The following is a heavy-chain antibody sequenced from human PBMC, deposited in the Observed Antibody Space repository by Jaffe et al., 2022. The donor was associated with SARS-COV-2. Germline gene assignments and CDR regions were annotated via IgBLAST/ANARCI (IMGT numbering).Heavy chain of an antibody. CDR3: ARVDGQGDYYYYGMDV. CDR1: GFTFSSYS. V-gene: IGHV3-21*01. J-gene: IGHJ6*02. Sequence: EVQLVESGGGLVKPGGSLRLSCAASGFTFSSYSINWVRQAPGKGLEWVSSISSSSSYIYYADSVRGRFTISRDNAKNSLYLQMNSLRAEDTAVYFCARVDGQGDYYYYGMDVWGQGTTVTVSS. CDR2: ISSSSSYI. D-gene: IGHD3-16*01.